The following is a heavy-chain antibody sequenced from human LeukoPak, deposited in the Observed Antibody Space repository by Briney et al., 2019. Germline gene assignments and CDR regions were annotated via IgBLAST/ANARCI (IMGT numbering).Heavy chain of an antibody. V-gene: IGHV3-74*01. Sequence: GGSLRLSCAASGFTFSSYWMHWVRQAPGKGLVWVSRINSDGSSTNYADSVKGRFTISRDNAKKTLYLQVNSLRAEDTAVYYCARLTLLGVIQWGQGTLVTVSS. CDR1: GFTFSSYW. CDR2: INSDGSST. CDR3: ARLTLLGVIQ. D-gene: IGHD3-16*02. J-gene: IGHJ4*02.